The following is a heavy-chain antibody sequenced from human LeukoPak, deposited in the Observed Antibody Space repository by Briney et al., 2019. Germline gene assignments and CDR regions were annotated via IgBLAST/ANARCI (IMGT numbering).Heavy chain of an antibody. CDR3: ARVTATGTIAFDI. J-gene: IGHJ3*02. CDR1: GGSISSYY. D-gene: IGHD1-1*01. V-gene: IGHV4-59*01. Sequence: SETLSLTCTVSGGSISSYYWSWIRQPPGEGLEWIGYIYYSGSTNYNPSLKSRVTISVDTSKNQFSLKLSSVTAADTAVYYCARVTATGTIAFDIWGQGTMVTVSS. CDR2: IYYSGST.